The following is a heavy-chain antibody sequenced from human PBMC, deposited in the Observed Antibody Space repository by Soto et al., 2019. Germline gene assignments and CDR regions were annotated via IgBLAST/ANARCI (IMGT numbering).Heavy chain of an antibody. V-gene: IGHV3-15*01. J-gene: IGHJ6*02. CDR1: GFTFTNAW. CDR3: TTVAIFGNYYYGMDV. CDR2: IKTTTDGGTT. D-gene: IGHD3-9*01. Sequence: LKLSCAASGFTFTNAWMSWVRQAPGKGLEWVGRIKTTTDGGTTDYAAPVKGRFTVSRDDSENTWYLQMNSLKTEDTAVYYCTTVAIFGNYYYGMDVWGQGTTVTVSS.